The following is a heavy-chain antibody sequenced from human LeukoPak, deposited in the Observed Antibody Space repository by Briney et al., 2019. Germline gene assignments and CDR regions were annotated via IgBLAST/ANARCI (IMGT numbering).Heavy chain of an antibody. D-gene: IGHD2-15*01. CDR3: AKVQGRYCSGGSCFATTTVTIFDY. V-gene: IGHV3-23*01. CDR2: ISGSVGST. CDR1: GFTFSSYA. J-gene: IGHJ4*02. Sequence: GGSLRLSCAASGFTFSSYAMSWVRQAPGKGLEWVSAISGSVGSTYYADSVKGRFTISRDNSKNTLYLQMNSLRAEDTAVYYCAKVQGRYCSGGSCFATTTVTIFDYWGQGTLVTVSS.